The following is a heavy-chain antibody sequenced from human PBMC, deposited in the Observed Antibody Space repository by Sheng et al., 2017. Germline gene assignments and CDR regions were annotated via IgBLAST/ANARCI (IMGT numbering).Heavy chain of an antibody. CDR1: GFTFSSYA. Sequence: QVQLVESGGGVVQPGRSLRLSCAASGFTFSSYAMHWVRQAPGKGLEWVAVISYDGSNKYYADSVKGRFTISRDNSKNTLYLQMNSLRAEDTAVYYCARPLRPQGVISKWGQGTLVTVSS. CDR3: ARPLRPQGVISK. J-gene: IGHJ4*02. D-gene: IGHD3-10*01. CDR2: ISYDGSNK. V-gene: IGHV3-30-3*01.